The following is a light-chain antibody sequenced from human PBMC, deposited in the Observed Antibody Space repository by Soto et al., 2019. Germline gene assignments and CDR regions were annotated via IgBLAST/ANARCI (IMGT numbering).Light chain of an antibody. V-gene: IGKV3-15*01. Sequence: EIVMTQSPATLSVSPGERATLSCMASQSVSSNLAWHQQKPGQAPRILMYDASTRATGIPARFSGSGSGTEFTLTISSLQSEDFATYYCQQLNSFPITFGQGTRLEIK. J-gene: IGKJ5*01. CDR2: DAS. CDR1: QSVSSN. CDR3: QQLNSFPIT.